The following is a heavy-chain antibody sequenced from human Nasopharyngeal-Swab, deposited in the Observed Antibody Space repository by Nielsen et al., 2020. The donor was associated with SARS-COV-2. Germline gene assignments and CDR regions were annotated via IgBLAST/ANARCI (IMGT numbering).Heavy chain of an antibody. Sequence: SLKISCAASGFTFSRYSMHWVRQAPGKGLEWVAVISYDGSNKYYADSVKGRFTISRDNSKNPLYLQMNSLRAEDTAVYYWARDRRITMVRGVISWFDPWGQGTLVTVSS. J-gene: IGHJ5*02. CDR2: ISYDGSNK. CDR3: ARDRRITMVRGVISWFDP. D-gene: IGHD3-10*01. V-gene: IGHV3-30*04. CDR1: GFTFSRYS.